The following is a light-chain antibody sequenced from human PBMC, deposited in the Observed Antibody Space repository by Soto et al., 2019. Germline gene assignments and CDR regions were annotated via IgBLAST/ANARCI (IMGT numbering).Light chain of an antibody. CDR2: GAS. J-gene: IGKJ1*01. CDR1: QSVSSSY. V-gene: IGKV3-20*01. Sequence: ELVMTQSPATLSVSPGERATLSCRASQSVSSSYLAWYQQKPGQAPRLLIYGASSRATGIPDRFSGSGSGTDFTLTISRLEPEDFAVYYCQQYGSSPLTFGQGTKVDIK. CDR3: QQYGSSPLT.